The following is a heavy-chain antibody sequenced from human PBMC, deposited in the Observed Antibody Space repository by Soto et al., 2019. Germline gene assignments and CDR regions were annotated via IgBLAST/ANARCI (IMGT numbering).Heavy chain of an antibody. D-gene: IGHD6-19*01. CDR3: ALTRRSSLLEVAGPGFEY. CDR1: GFNFGVFG. V-gene: IGHV3-30*03. J-gene: IGHJ4*02. CDR2: LSYEGSEE. Sequence: QVRLVESGGGVVQSGRSLRLSCAASGFNFGVFGMHWVRQAPGKGLEWLSVLSYEGSEEYYADSVRGRFTISRDNSKNTLFLQMDSLRVDDTGVYYCALTRRSSLLEVAGPGFEYWGQGTLVTVS.